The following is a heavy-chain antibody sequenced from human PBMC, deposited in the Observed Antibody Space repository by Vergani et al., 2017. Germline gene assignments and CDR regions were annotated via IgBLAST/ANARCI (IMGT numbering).Heavy chain of an antibody. D-gene: IGHD3-22*01. CDR2: IYHSGST. Sequence: QVQLQESGPGLVKPSGTLSLTCAVSGGSISSSNRWSWVRQPPGKGLEWIGEIYHSGSTNYNPSLKSRVTISVDKSKNQFSLKLSSVTAADTAVYYSASYYYDSSGYSFVGFDYWGQGTLVTVSS. V-gene: IGHV4-4*02. CDR3: ASYYYDSSGYSFVGFDY. CDR1: GGSISSSNR. J-gene: IGHJ4*02.